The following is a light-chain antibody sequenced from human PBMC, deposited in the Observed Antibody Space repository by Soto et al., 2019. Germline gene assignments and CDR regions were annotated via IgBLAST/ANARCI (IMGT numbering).Light chain of an antibody. CDR2: AAS. CDR3: QQSYSTPLT. CDR1: QSISSY. Sequence: DIQMTQSPSSLSASVGDRVTITCRASQSISSYLNWYQQKPGKAPKLLIYAASNLQSGVPSRFSGSGSGTDFTLTISSLQPEDFAAYYCQQSYSTPLTFGRGTKVEIK. J-gene: IGKJ1*01. V-gene: IGKV1-39*01.